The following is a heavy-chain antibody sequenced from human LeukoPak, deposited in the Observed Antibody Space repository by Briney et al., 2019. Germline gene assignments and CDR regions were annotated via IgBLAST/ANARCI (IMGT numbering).Heavy chain of an antibody. CDR1: GFTFDDFA. V-gene: IGHV3-9*01. Sequence: PGRSLRLSCAASGFTFDDFAMHWVRQAPGKGLEWVSGISWNSGSIGYADSVKGRFTISRDNAKNSLYLQMNSLRAEDTALYYCAKGTAAAGPYGMDVWGQGTTVTVSS. J-gene: IGHJ6*02. CDR3: AKGTAAAGPYGMDV. CDR2: ISWNSGSI. D-gene: IGHD6-13*01.